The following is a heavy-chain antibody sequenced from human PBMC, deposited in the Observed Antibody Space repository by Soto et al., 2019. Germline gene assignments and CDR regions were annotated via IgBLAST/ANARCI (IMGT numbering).Heavy chain of an antibody. D-gene: IGHD6-19*01. CDR2: IIPIFGTA. Sequence: QVQLVQSGAEVKELGSSVKVSCKASGGTFSSYAISWVRQAPGQGLEWMGGIIPIFGTANYAQKFQGRVTITADESTSTAYMELSSLRSEDTAVYYCAREVAVAVHYYYYGMDVWGQGTTVTVSS. J-gene: IGHJ6*02. V-gene: IGHV1-69*12. CDR1: GGTFSSYA. CDR3: AREVAVAVHYYYYGMDV.